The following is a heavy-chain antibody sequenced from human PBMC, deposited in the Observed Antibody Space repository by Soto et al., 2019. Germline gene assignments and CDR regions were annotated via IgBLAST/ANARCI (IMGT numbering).Heavy chain of an antibody. D-gene: IGHD2-8*01. Sequence: SVKVSCKASGGTFSSYAISWVRQAPGQGLEWMGGIIPIFGTANYAQKFQGRVTITADESTSTAYMELSSLRSEDTAVYYCARDQPTEDIVLMVYANDGFDIWGQGTMVTVPS. V-gene: IGHV1-69*13. CDR1: GGTFSSYA. CDR2: IIPIFGTA. J-gene: IGHJ3*02. CDR3: ARDQPTEDIVLMVYANDGFDI.